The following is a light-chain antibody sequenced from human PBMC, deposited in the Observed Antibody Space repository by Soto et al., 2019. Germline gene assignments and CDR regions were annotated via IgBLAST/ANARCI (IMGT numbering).Light chain of an antibody. CDR3: ALFKGNGISV. Sequence: QTVVTQESSFSVSPGGTVTLTCGLISGSVSTANNPNWYQQTPGQAPRTLIYSTSTRSSGVPDRFSGSIPGKKAALTITGAPADEESYYYRALFKGNGISVFGTGTKLTVL. CDR2: STS. CDR1: SGSVSTANN. J-gene: IGLJ1*01. V-gene: IGLV8-61*01.